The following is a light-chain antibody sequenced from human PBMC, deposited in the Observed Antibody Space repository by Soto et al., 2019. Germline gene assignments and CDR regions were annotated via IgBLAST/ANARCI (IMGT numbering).Light chain of an antibody. CDR3: QQYATSPLT. V-gene: IGKV3-20*01. Sequence: EIVLTQSPGTLSLSPGERATLSCRASQSVSSSHLAWYQQKPGQAPRLLIYSASSRATGIPDRFSGSGSGTGFTLTISRLEPEDFAVYYCQQYATSPLTFGGGTKVDIK. CDR2: SAS. CDR1: QSVSSSH. J-gene: IGKJ4*01.